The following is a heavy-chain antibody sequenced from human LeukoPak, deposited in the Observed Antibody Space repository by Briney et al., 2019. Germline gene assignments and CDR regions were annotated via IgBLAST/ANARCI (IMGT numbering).Heavy chain of an antibody. D-gene: IGHD2-15*01. J-gene: IGHJ4*02. Sequence: GASVKVSCKASGYTFTGYYMHWVRQAPGQGLEWMGWINPNSGGTNYAQKFQGRVTMTRDTSISTAYMELSRLRSDDTAVYYCASYCSGGSCLKPIDYWGQGTLVTVSS. CDR3: ASYCSGGSCLKPIDY. V-gene: IGHV1-2*02. CDR2: INPNSGGT. CDR1: GYTFTGYY.